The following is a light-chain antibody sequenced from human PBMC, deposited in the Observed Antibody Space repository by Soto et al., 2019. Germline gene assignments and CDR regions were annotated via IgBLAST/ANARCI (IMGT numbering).Light chain of an antibody. V-gene: IGKV1-27*01. Sequence: DIQMTQSPSSLSASVGDRVTITCRASQGISNYLAWYQQKPGKVPKLLIYAASTLQSGVPSRFSGSGSGTDFTLTISSPQPEDVATYYCQRYNSAPPLTFGGGTKVEIK. CDR1: QGISNY. J-gene: IGKJ4*01. CDR3: QRYNSAPPLT. CDR2: AAS.